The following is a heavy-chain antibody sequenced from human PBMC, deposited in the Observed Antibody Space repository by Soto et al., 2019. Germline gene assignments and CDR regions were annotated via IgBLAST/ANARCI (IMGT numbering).Heavy chain of an antibody. V-gene: IGHV1-46*01. D-gene: IGHD2-2*01. J-gene: IGHJ6*02. CDR1: GYTLTSYY. CDR3: ARGISTTRYYYYYGMDV. CDR2: INPSGGIT. Sequence: EASVKVSCKASGYTLTSYYLHWVRQAPGQGPEWMGIINPSGGITNDAQKFQDRVTMTSDTSTSTVYMELSSLRSEDTAVYYCARGISTTRYYYYYGMDVWGQGTTVTV.